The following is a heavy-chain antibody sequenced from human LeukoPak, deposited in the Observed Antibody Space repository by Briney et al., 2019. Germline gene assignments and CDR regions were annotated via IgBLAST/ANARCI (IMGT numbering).Heavy chain of an antibody. V-gene: IGHV3-9*01. Sequence: SLRLSCAASGFTFDDYAMHWVRQAPGKGLEWVSGISWNSGSIGYADSVKGRFTISRDNAKNSLYLQMNSLRAEDTALYYCAKDYYGSGSLGYFDYWGQGTLVTVSS. CDR3: AKDYYGSGSLGYFDY. D-gene: IGHD3-10*01. CDR2: ISWNSGSI. CDR1: GFTFDDYA. J-gene: IGHJ4*02.